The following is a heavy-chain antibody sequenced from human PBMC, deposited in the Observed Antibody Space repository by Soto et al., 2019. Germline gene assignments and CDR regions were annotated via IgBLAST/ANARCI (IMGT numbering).Heavy chain of an antibody. Sequence: QVQLVQSGAEVKKPGASVKVSCKASGYTFTSYGISWLRQAPGQGLEWMGWISAYNGNTRYAQKLQGRVTMTTDTSTSTAYMGLRSLTPEDRAVYYCARDMFAPGWFAPWGQGTLVTVSS. CDR1: GYTFTSYG. J-gene: IGHJ5*02. CDR3: ARDMFAPGWFAP. V-gene: IGHV1-18*01. D-gene: IGHD3-10*02. CDR2: ISAYNGNT.